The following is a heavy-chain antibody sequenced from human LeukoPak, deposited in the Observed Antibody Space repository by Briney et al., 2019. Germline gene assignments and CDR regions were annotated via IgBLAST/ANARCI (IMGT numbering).Heavy chain of an antibody. J-gene: IGHJ4*02. Sequence: PSETLSLTCTVSGGSISSGSYYWSWIRQPAGKGLEWIGRIYTSGSTNYNPSLKSRVTISVDTSKNQFSLKLSSVTAADTAVYYCARCSTSWYVDYWGQGTLVTVSS. CDR3: ARCSTSWYVDY. CDR2: IYTSGST. D-gene: IGHD2-2*01. CDR1: GGSISSGSYY. V-gene: IGHV4-61*02.